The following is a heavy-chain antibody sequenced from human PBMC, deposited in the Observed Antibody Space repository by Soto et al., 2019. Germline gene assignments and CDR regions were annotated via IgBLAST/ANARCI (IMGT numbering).Heavy chain of an antibody. Sequence: QVQLVQSGAEVKNPGASVKVSCRASGYTFTGNAIHWIRQAPGQRLEWIGKIDPGNGNTKYSQNFQGRVTITRHTSARAAYMELNALGSEDTSIYYCARSETGYSRFDYWGQGTLVTVSS. CDR3: ARSETGYSRFDY. J-gene: IGHJ4*02. D-gene: IGHD3-9*01. V-gene: IGHV1-3*01. CDR2: IDPGNGNT. CDR1: GYTFTGNA.